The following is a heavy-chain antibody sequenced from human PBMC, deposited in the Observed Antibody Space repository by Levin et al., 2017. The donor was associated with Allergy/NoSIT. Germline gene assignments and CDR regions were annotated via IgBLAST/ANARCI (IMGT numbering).Heavy chain of an antibody. CDR1: GYSFTSYW. CDR3: AREYYDILTGYKAFDI. V-gene: IGHV5-10-1*01. Sequence: GESLKIPCKGSGYSFTSYWISWVRQMPGKGLEWMGRIDPSDSYTNYSPSFQGHVTISADKSISTAYLQWSSLKASDTAMYYCAREYYDILTGYKAFDIWGQGTMVTVSS. J-gene: IGHJ3*02. CDR2: IDPSDSYT. D-gene: IGHD3-9*01.